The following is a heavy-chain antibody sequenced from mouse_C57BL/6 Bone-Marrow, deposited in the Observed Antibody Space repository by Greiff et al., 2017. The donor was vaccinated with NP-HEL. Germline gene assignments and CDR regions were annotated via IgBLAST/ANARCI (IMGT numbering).Heavy chain of an antibody. CDR3: ARPPFAY. CDR1: GFTFSSYA. V-gene: IGHV5-4*01. J-gene: IGHJ3*01. CDR2: ISDGGSYT. Sequence: DVQLVESGGGLVKPGGSLKLSCAASGFTFSSYAMSWVRQTPEKRLEWVATISDGGSYTYYPDNVKGRFTISRDNAKNNLYLQMSHLKSEDTAMYYCARPPFAYWGQGTLVTVSA.